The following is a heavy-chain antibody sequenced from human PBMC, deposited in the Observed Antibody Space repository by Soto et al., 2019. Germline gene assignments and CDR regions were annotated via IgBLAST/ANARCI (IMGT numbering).Heavy chain of an antibody. D-gene: IGHD3-22*01. V-gene: IGHV4-61*01. CDR3: AKDLMIGFDP. Sequence: SETLSLTCTVSAGSLSSDNYYWSGIRQPPGNGLEWSGYIYYSGSTKYNPSLKIRVTISVGTAKNQFYLKLSPATAADTAVYYGAKDLMIGFDPWGRGTLVTVSS. CDR1: AGSLSSDNYY. CDR2: IYYSGST. J-gene: IGHJ5*02.